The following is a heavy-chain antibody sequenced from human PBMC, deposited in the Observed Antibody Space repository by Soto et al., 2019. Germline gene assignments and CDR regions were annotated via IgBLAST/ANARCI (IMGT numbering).Heavy chain of an antibody. D-gene: IGHD3-3*01. V-gene: IGHV3-21*01. CDR2: ISGTSDYI. Sequence: GGSLRLSCAASGFTFSISSMNWVRQAPGKGLEWVSSISGTSDYISYADSVKGRFTISRDNAKNSLYLQMNSLRAEDTAVYYCAREPIFGVVILPYGMDVWGQGTTVTVSS. CDR1: GFTFSISS. CDR3: AREPIFGVVILPYGMDV. J-gene: IGHJ6*02.